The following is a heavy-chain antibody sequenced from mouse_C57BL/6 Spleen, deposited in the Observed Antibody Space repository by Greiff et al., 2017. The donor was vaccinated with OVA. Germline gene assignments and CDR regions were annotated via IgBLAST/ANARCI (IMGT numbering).Heavy chain of an antibody. V-gene: IGHV6-6*01. CDR2: IRNKANNHAT. Sequence: EVQLVESGGGLVQPGGSMKLSCAASGFTFSDAWMDWVRQSPEKGLEWVAEIRNKANNHATYYAESVKGRFTISRDDSKSSVYLQMNSLRAEDTGIYYCTTYDGYPYYAMDYWGQGTSVTVSS. CDR1: GFTFSDAW. CDR3: TTYDGYPYYAMDY. D-gene: IGHD2-3*01. J-gene: IGHJ4*01.